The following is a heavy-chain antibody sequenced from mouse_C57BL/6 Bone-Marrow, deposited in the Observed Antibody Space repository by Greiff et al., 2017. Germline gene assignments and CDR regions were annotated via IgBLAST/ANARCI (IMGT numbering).Heavy chain of an antibody. D-gene: IGHD1-1*01. CDR3: ARHGSSLFDY. CDR2: IDPSDCYT. CDR1: GYTFTSYW. V-gene: IGHV1-59*01. Sequence: QVQLQQPGAELVRPGTSVKLSCKASGYTFTSYWMHWVKQRPGQGLEWIGVIDPSDCYTNYNQKFKGKATLTVDTSSSTAYMQLSSLTAEESAVYYCARHGSSLFDYWGQGTTLTVSS. J-gene: IGHJ2*01.